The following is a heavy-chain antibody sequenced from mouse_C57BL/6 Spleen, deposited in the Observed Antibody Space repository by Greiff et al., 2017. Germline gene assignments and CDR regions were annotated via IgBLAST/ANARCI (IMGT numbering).Heavy chain of an antibody. CDR1: GYTFTSYW. CDR3: ARGYSSSLSYYFDY. D-gene: IGHD1-1*01. Sequence: VQLQQSGAELVKPGASVKLSCKASGYTFTSYWMHWVKQRPGQGLEWIGMIHPNSGSTNYNEKFKSKATLTVDKSSSTAYMQLSSLTSEDSAVYYCARGYSSSLSYYFDYWGQGTTLTVSS. CDR2: IHPNSGST. V-gene: IGHV1-64*01. J-gene: IGHJ2*01.